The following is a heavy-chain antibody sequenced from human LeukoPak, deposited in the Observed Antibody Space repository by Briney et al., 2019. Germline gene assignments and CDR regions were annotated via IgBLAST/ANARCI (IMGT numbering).Heavy chain of an antibody. J-gene: IGHJ4*02. CDR2: ITGGGYST. CDR1: GFTFSIYA. Sequence: PGGSLRLSCAASGFTFSIYAMSWVRQAPGKGLEWVSSITGGGYSTYYADSVKGRFTISRDNSGNTLFLHMDSLRAEDTAVYYCAKDASYSGTYIANFDYWGQGTLVTVSS. D-gene: IGHD1-26*01. CDR3: AKDASYSGTYIANFDY. V-gene: IGHV3-23*01.